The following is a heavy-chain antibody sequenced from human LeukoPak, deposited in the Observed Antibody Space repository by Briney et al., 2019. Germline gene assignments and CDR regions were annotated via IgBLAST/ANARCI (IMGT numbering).Heavy chain of an antibody. J-gene: IGHJ5*02. CDR2: IYHSGST. CDR1: GYSISSGYY. Sequence: SETLSLTCTVSGYSISSGYYWGWIRQPPGKGLEWIGEIYHSGSTNYNPSLKSRVTISVDKSKNQFSLKLSSVTAADTAVYYCAKRVFGSSFDPWGQGTLVTVSS. V-gene: IGHV4-38-2*02. D-gene: IGHD3-16*01. CDR3: AKRVFGSSFDP.